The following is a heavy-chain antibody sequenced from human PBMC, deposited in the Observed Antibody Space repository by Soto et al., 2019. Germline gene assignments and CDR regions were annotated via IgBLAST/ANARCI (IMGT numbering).Heavy chain of an antibody. CDR3: ASPRATLTTVTTCLFDY. CDR2: ISYDGSNK. D-gene: IGHD4-17*01. CDR1: GFTFSSYG. Sequence: QVQLVESGGGVVQPGRSLRLSCAASGFTFSSYGMHWVRQAPGKGLEWVAVISYDGSNKYYADSVKGRFTISRDNSKNTLYLQMNSLRAEDTAVYYCASPRATLTTVTTCLFDYWGQGTLVTVSS. V-gene: IGHV3-30*03. J-gene: IGHJ4*02.